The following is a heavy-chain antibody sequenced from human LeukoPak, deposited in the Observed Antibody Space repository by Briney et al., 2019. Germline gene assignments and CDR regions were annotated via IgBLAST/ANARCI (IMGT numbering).Heavy chain of an antibody. V-gene: IGHV4-59*01. D-gene: IGHD3-22*01. CDR1: GGSISSYY. CDR2: IYYSGST. J-gene: IGHJ4*02. Sequence: SETLSLTCTVSGGSISSYYWSWIRQPPGKGLEWIGYIYYSGSTSYNPSLKSRVTISVDTSKNQFSLKLSSVTAADTAVYYCASGFRSSGYYLLYWGQGTLVTVSS. CDR3: ASGFRSSGYYLLY.